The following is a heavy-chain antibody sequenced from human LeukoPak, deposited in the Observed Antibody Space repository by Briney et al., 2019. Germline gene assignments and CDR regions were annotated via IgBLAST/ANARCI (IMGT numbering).Heavy chain of an antibody. Sequence: PSETLSLTCAVYGGSFSGYYWSWIRQPPGKGLEWIGEINHSGSTNYNPSLKSRATISVDTSKNQFSLKLSSVTAADTAVYYCARSLGFYDSSGAYYFDYWGQGTLVTVSS. D-gene: IGHD3-22*01. CDR2: INHSGST. V-gene: IGHV4-34*01. CDR1: GGSFSGYY. J-gene: IGHJ4*02. CDR3: ARSLGFYDSSGAYYFDY.